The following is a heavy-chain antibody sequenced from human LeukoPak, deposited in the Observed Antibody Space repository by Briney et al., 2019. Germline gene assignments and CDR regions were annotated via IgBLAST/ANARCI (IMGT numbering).Heavy chain of an antibody. CDR3: ARHFDY. Sequence: SETLSLTCTVSGGSISSIENYWGWIRQPPGKGLEWIGSISYSGNTYYNPSLKCRVTISGNTSKNQFSLKMTSVTAADTAVYYCARHFDYWGQGTLVTVSS. V-gene: IGHV4-39*01. CDR1: GGSISSIENY. J-gene: IGHJ4*02. CDR2: ISYSGNT.